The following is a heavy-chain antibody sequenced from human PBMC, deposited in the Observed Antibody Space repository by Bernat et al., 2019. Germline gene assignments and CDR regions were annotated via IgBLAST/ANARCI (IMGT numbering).Heavy chain of an antibody. CDR1: GFTFSSYA. CDR2: ISYDGSNK. J-gene: IGHJ3*02. D-gene: IGHD4-17*01. V-gene: IGHV3-30-3*01. CDR3: AKDRGWRTTVFAFDI. Sequence: QVQLVESGGGVVQPGRSLRLSCAASGFTFSSYAMHWVRQAPGKGLEWVAVISYDGSNKYYADSVKGRFTISRDNSKNTLYLQMNSLRAEDTAVYYCAKDRGWRTTVFAFDIWGQGTMVTVSS.